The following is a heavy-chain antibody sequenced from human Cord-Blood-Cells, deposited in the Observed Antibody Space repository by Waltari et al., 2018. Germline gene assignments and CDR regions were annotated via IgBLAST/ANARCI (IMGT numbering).Heavy chain of an antibody. Sequence: QVQLVASGGGVVQPGRSLRLSCAASGFTFSSYGMHWVRRAPGKGLEWVAVISYDGSNKYYADSVKGRFTISRDNSKNTLYLQMNSLRAEDTAVYYCAKSDTVTTYYFDYWGQGTLVTVSS. J-gene: IGHJ4*02. CDR2: ISYDGSNK. V-gene: IGHV3-30*18. D-gene: IGHD4-17*01. CDR1: GFTFSSYG. CDR3: AKSDTVTTYYFDY.